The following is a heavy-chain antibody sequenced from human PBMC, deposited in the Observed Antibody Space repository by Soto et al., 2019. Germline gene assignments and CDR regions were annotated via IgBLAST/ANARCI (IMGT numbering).Heavy chain of an antibody. CDR3: AKDFTPDGYWDFDY. V-gene: IGHV3-23*01. CDR2: VLQTGSST. Sequence: PGGSLRLSCAPSGFTFSTFTLSWVRQPPGKGLEWVSAVLQTGSSTFYADSVKGRFTISRDNSKNTMYLQMNNLRAEDTAVYYCAKDFTPDGYWDFDYWGQGTLVTVSS. D-gene: IGHD4-17*01. CDR1: GFTFSTFT. J-gene: IGHJ4*02.